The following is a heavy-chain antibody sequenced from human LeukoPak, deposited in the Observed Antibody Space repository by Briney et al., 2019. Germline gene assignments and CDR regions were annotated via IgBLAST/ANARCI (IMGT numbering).Heavy chain of an antibody. CDR2: IYYSGST. Sequence: SETLSLTCTVSGGSISSSSYYWGWIRQHPGRGLEWIGSIYYSGSTYYNPSLKSRVTISVDTSKNQFSLKLSSVTAADTAVYYCAGYCSSTSCYDYWGQGTLVTVSS. CDR3: AGYCSSTSCYDY. D-gene: IGHD2-2*01. J-gene: IGHJ4*02. CDR1: GGSISSSSYY. V-gene: IGHV4-39*01.